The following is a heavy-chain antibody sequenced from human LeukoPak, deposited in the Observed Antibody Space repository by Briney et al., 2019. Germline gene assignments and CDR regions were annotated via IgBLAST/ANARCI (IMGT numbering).Heavy chain of an antibody. CDR3: ARRTRGYYYYYMDV. Sequence: SETLSLTCVLYGGSSSGYYWNWIRQPPGKGLEWIGEINHSGSTNYNPSLKSRVTVSVDTSKNQFSLKLSSVTAADTAVYYCARRTRGYYYYYMDVWGKGTTVTVSS. J-gene: IGHJ6*03. CDR2: INHSGST. CDR1: GGSSSGYY. V-gene: IGHV4-34*01. D-gene: IGHD3-3*01.